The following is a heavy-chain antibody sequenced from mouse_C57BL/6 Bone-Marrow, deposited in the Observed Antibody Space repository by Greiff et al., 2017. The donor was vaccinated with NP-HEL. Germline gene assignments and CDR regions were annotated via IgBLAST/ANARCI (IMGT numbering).Heavy chain of an antibody. D-gene: IGHD2-4*01. CDR3: TGIYYDYDGDYFDY. CDR2: IDPENGDT. J-gene: IGHJ2*01. V-gene: IGHV14-4*01. CDR1: GFNIKDDY. Sequence: EVKLQQSGAELVRPGASVKLSCTASGFNIKDDYMHWVKQRPEQGLEWIGWIDPENGDTEYASKFQGKATITADTSSNTAYLQLSSLTSEDTAVYYCTGIYYDYDGDYFDYWGQGTTLTVSS.